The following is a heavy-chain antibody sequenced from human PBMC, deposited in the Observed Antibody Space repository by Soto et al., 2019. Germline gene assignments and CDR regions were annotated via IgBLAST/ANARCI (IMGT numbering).Heavy chain of an antibody. J-gene: IGHJ4*02. D-gene: IGHD4-4*01. CDR3: ARGRGPVTTVTLDY. Sequence: SETLSLTCAVYGGSFSGYYWSWIRQPPGKGLEWIGEINHSGSTNYNPSLKSRVTISVDTSKNQFSLKLSSVTAADTAVYYCARGRGPVTTVTLDYWGQGTLVTV. CDR2: INHSGST. V-gene: IGHV4-34*01. CDR1: GGSFSGYY.